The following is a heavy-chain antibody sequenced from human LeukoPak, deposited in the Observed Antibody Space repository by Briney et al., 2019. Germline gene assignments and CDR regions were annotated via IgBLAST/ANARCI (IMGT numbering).Heavy chain of an antibody. Sequence: ASVKVSCKASGGTFSSYAISWVRQAPGQGLEWMGGIIPIFGTANYAQKFQGRVTITADESTSTAYMELSSLRSEDTAVYYCARGAAAGRDIVVVPAAISYYNWFDPWGQGTLVTVSS. J-gene: IGHJ5*02. CDR1: GGTFSSYA. CDR3: ARGAAAGRDIVVVPAAISYYNWFDP. V-gene: IGHV1-69*01. CDR2: IIPIFGTA. D-gene: IGHD2-2*02.